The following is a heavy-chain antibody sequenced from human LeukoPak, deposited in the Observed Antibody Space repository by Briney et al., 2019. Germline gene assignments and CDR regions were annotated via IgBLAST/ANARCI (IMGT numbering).Heavy chain of an antibody. Sequence: PGGSLRLSCAASGFTFSSYAMSWLRQAPGKGLEWVSAISVSGGSTYYADSVKGRFTISRDNSQNTLYLQMNSRIAEDKSVYYCAKVPYWGQGTLVTVSS. V-gene: IGHV3-23*01. CDR3: AKVPY. CDR2: ISVSGGST. CDR1: GFTFSSYA. J-gene: IGHJ4*02.